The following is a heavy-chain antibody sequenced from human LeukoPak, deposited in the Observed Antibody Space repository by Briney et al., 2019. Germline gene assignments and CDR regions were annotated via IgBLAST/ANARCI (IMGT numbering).Heavy chain of an antibody. J-gene: IGHJ4*02. V-gene: IGHV3-30*02. CDR2: IRYDGSNK. Sequence: GGSLRLSCAASGFTFSNYGMLWVRQAPGKGLEWVAFIRYDGSNKYYVDSVKGRFTISRDNSKNMLYLQMNSLRAEDTAVYYCAKEIDTSGYSPFDYWGQGTLVTVSS. CDR3: AKEIDTSGYSPFDY. D-gene: IGHD3-22*01. CDR1: GFTFSNYG.